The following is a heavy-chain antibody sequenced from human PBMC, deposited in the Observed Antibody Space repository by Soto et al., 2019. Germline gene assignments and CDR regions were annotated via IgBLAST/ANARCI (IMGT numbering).Heavy chain of an antibody. V-gene: IGHV3-48*02. Sequence: GGSLRLSCVASGFTFSSYSMVWVRQAPGKGLEWVSYIFASSTTIYYADSVKGRFTVSRDNAKNSLFLQMNSLRDEDTAVYYCARAPPGGSGSYGSLTPLANYYYGIYVWCQGATVTVSS. CDR1: GFTFSSYS. CDR2: IFASSTTI. D-gene: IGHD3-10*01. J-gene: IGHJ6*02. CDR3: ARAPPGGSGSYGSLTPLANYYYGIYV.